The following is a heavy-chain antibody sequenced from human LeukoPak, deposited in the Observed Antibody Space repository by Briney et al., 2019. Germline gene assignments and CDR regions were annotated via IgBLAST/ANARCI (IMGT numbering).Heavy chain of an antibody. V-gene: IGHV4-39*01. J-gene: IGHJ4*02. D-gene: IGHD3-16*02. CDR3: ARHHGYLCMTYRRPGHLCDF. Sequence: SETLSLTCTGSGGSISSTNYYWRWIRQPPGKRLEWIGTIYYSGDTYYSPSLKSRITISRDTSKNLFSLSLTSVTAADTVVYYCARHHGYLCMTYRRPGHLCDFWGQGTLVSV. CDR1: GGSISSTNYY. CDR2: IYYSGDT.